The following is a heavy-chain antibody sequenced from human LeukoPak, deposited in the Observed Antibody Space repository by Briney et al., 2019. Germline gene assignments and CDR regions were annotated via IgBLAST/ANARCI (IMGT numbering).Heavy chain of an antibody. CDR1: GGSIRSSSYY. J-gene: IGHJ4*02. Sequence: SETLSLTCTVSGGSIRSSSYYWGWIRQPPGKGLEWIGSIYYSGSTYYNASLKSRGTISVDTSRNQFSLKLNSVTAADTAVYFCARQVVAVAGTGYFDYWGQGTLVTVSS. D-gene: IGHD6-19*01. CDR2: IYYSGST. CDR3: ARQVVAVAGTGYFDY. V-gene: IGHV4-39*01.